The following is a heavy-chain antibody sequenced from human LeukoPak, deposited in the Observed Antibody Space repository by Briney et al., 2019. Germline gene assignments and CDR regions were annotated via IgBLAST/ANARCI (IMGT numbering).Heavy chain of an antibody. CDR2: IYYSGST. CDR1: GGSISSGDYY. CDR3: ASLGYCSGGSCYTTIFDY. Sequence: SETLSLTCTVSGGSISSGDYYWSWIRQSPGKGLEWIGYIYYSGSTYYNPSLKSRVTISVDTSKNQFSLKLSSVTAADTAVYYCASLGYCSGGSCYTTIFDYWGQGTLVTVSS. J-gene: IGHJ4*02. D-gene: IGHD2-15*01. V-gene: IGHV4-30-4*01.